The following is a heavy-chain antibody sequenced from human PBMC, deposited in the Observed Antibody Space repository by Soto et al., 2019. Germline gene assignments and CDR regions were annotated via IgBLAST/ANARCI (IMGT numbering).Heavy chain of an antibody. J-gene: IGHJ5*02. D-gene: IGHD3-22*01. CDR1: GGTFSSYA. CDR3: ARDRGPSSGYYPYWFDP. Sequence: QVQLVQSGAEVKKPGSSVKVSCKASGGTFSSYAITWVRQAPGQGLEWMGGIIPMFGTGNHAQKFQGRVTMTADESTSTDYMGLSSLRSEDTAVYYCARDRGPSSGYYPYWFDPWGQGTLVTVSS. V-gene: IGHV1-69*12. CDR2: IIPMFGTG.